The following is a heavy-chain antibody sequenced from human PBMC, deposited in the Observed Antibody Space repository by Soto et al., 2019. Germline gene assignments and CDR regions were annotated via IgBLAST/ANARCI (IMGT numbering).Heavy chain of an antibody. D-gene: IGHD3-10*01. V-gene: IGHV3-21*02. Sequence: EVQLVESGGGLVTPGGSLRLSCAASGFTFSSFGMHWVRQAAGKGLEYVSSISTSSDYIYYADSVKGRFTISRDNVKTSLYLQMNSLRAEDTAVYYCARGTVRGVIMGNSVDFWGQGTLVTVSS. J-gene: IGHJ4*02. CDR3: ARGTVRGVIMGNSVDF. CDR1: GFTFSSFG. CDR2: ISTSSDYI.